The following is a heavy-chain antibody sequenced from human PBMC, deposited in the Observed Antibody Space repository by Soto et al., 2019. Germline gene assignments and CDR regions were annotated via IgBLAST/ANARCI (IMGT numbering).Heavy chain of an antibody. Sequence: QVQLVQSGAEVKKPGASVKVSCKASGYTFTSYGISWVRQAPGQGLEWMGWISAYNGNTKYAQKLQGRVTMTTDPSTSTAYMELRSLRSDDTAVYYCARGSYELELNPWFDPWGQGTLVTVSS. J-gene: IGHJ5*02. D-gene: IGHD1-7*01. CDR2: ISAYNGNT. CDR3: ARGSYELELNPWFDP. CDR1: GYTFTSYG. V-gene: IGHV1-18*01.